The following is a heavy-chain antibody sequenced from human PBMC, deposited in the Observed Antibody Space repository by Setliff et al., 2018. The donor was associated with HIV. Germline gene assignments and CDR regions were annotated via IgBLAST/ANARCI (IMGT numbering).Heavy chain of an antibody. CDR2: ISAYNGNT. D-gene: IGHD1-1*01. CDR3: ARPSVRMARNWYDFGY. J-gene: IGHJ4*02. CDR1: GYTFSSYG. V-gene: IGHV1-18*01. Sequence: ASVKVSCKASGYTFSSYGISWVRQAPGQGVEWMGWISAYNGNTNYAQKLQGRVTMTTDTSTSTAYMELRSLRSDDTAVYYCARPSVRMARNWYDFGYWGQGTLVTVSS.